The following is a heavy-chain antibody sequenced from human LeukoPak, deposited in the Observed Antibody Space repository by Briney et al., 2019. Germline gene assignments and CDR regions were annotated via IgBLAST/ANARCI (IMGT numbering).Heavy chain of an antibody. CDR2: ISSSSSYI. CDR3: VRGSLASGVVVYYYYYLDV. V-gene: IGHV3-21*01. Sequence: GGSLRLSCAASGFTFSSYSTNWVRQAPGKGLEWVSSISSSSSYIYYADSVKGRFTISRGNAKNSLYLQMNSLRAEDTAVYYCVRGSLASGVVVYYYYYLDVWGKGTTVTVSS. J-gene: IGHJ6*03. CDR1: GFTFSSYS. D-gene: IGHD3-3*01.